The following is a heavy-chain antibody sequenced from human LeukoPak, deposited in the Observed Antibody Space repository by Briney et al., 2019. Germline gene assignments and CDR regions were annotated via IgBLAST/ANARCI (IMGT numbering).Heavy chain of an antibody. Sequence: PGGSLRLSCAASGFTFRSSWMTWVRQAPGKGLEWVANIKEDGSEKYYVDSVKGRFTISRDNARNSLYLQINSLGAEDTAVYYCVRDQGWLQFDYWGQGTLVTVSA. CDR3: VRDQGWLQFDY. V-gene: IGHV3-7*05. CDR2: IKEDGSEK. J-gene: IGHJ4*02. D-gene: IGHD5-24*01. CDR1: GFTFRSSW.